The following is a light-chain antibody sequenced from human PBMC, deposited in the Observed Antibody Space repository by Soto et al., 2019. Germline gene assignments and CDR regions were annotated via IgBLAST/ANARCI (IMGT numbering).Light chain of an antibody. CDR3: GAWDRSLSGYV. V-gene: IGLV1-51*01. CDR1: NSNIGRSY. CDR2: DNN. Sequence: SVLTQPPSVSAAPGQKVTISCSGNNSNIGRSYLSWYQQLPGTAPKLLIYDNNKRPSGTPHRFSGSKSGTSATLDITGLQTGDEANYYCGAWDRSLSGYVFGTGTKVT. J-gene: IGLJ1*01.